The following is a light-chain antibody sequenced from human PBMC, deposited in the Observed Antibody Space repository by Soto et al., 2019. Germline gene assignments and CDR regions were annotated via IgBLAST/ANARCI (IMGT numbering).Light chain of an antibody. CDR3: QQYNSYPYT. Sequence: DILMTQSPSALSASVGDRVTITCRASQSICTFLAWYQQKPGKAPNLLIYYASNLQSGVPSRFGGSGSGTEFSLTISTLQPDDFATYYCQQYNSYPYTFGQGAKLEIK. CDR2: YAS. J-gene: IGKJ2*01. CDR1: QSICTF. V-gene: IGKV1-5*03.